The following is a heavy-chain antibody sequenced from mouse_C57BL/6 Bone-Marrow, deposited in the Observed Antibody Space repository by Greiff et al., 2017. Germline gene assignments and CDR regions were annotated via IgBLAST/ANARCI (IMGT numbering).Heavy chain of an antibody. CDR3: ARSYDGYYNAMDY. V-gene: IGHV1-22*01. Sequence: EVQLQQSGPELVKPGASVKMSCKASGYTFTDYNMHWVKQSHGKSLEWIGYINPNNGGTSYNQKFKGKATLTVTKSSSTAYMELRSLTSEDSAVYYCARSYDGYYNAMDYWGQGTSVTVSS. D-gene: IGHD2-3*01. J-gene: IGHJ4*01. CDR1: GYTFTDYN. CDR2: INPNNGGT.